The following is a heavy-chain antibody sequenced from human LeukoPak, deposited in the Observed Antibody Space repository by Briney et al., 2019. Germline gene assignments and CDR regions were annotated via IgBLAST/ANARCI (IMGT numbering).Heavy chain of an antibody. CDR2: IIPIFGTA. CDR3: ARNSGNNYYYYYMDV. Sequence: GASVKVSCKASGGTFSSYAISWVRQAPAQGLEWMGGIIPIFGTANYAQKFQGRVTISTDESTSTAYMELSSLRSEDTAVYYCARNSGNNYYYYYMDVWGKGNTVTVSS. V-gene: IGHV1-69*05. J-gene: IGHJ6*03. D-gene: IGHD3-10*01. CDR1: GGTFSSYA.